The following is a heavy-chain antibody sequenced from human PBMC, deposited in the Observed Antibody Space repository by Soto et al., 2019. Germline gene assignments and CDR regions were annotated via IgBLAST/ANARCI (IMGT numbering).Heavy chain of an antibody. CDR3: ARDSGYYDFWSGYYTYMDV. V-gene: IGHV3-33*01. J-gene: IGHJ6*03. D-gene: IGHD3-3*01. Sequence: QVQLVESGGGVVQPGRSLRLSCAASGFTFSSYGMHWVRQAPGKGLEWVAVIWYDGSNKYYADSVKGRFTISRDNSKNTLYLQMNSLRAEDTAVYYCARDSGYYDFWSGYYTYMDVWVKGTTVTVSS. CDR1: GFTFSSYG. CDR2: IWYDGSNK.